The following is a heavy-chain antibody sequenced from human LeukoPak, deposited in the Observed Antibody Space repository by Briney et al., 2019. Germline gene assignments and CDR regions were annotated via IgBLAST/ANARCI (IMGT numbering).Heavy chain of an antibody. V-gene: IGHV1-2*02. CDR3: ARVYARSGYSTGRNPFDY. CDR2: INPNSGGT. Sequence: ASVTVSCKASGYTFTGYYMHWVRQAPGQGLEWMGWINPNSGGTNYAQKFQGRVTMTRDTSISTAYMELSRLRSDDTAVYYCARVYARSGYSTGRNPFDYWGQGTLVTVSS. CDR1: GYTFTGYY. J-gene: IGHJ4*02. D-gene: IGHD3-22*01.